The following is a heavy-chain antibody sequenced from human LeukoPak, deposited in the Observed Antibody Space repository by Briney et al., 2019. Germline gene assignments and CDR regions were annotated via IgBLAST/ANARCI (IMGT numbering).Heavy chain of an antibody. CDR2: IYHSGST. J-gene: IGHJ4*02. CDR3: ATDVGARREGY. CDR1: GYSISSGYY. Sequence: SETLSLTCTVSGYSISSGYYWGWIRPPPGKGLEWIGSIYHSGSTNYNPSLKSRVTISVDKSKNQLSLKLTSVTAADTAVYYCATDVGARREGYWGQGALVTVSS. V-gene: IGHV4-38-2*02. D-gene: IGHD1-26*01.